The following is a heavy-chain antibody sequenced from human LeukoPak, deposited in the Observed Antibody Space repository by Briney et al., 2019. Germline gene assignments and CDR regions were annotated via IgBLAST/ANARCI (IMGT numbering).Heavy chain of an antibody. Sequence: PGGSLRLSCAASGFTFRSYDMIWVRQAPGKGLEWVSSISSSSSSYIYYADSVKGRFTISRDNARNSLYLQMSSLRAEDTAVYYCARDRGGTLMVYARGKDYYYMDVWGKGTTVTVSS. CDR3: ARDRGGTLMVYARGKDYYYMDV. CDR1: GFTFRSYD. CDR2: ISSSSSSYI. D-gene: IGHD2-8*01. J-gene: IGHJ6*03. V-gene: IGHV3-21*01.